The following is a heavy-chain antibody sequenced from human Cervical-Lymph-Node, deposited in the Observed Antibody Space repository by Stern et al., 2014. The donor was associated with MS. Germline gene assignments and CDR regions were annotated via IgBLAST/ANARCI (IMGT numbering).Heavy chain of an antibody. V-gene: IGHV4-31*03. Sequence: QVQLVQSGPGLVKPSQTLSLTCTVSGGSISSGGYYWNWIRQESGKGLEWIGDIYYSGTTYYNPSLQSRVSISADTSKNLFSLKLTSVTAADTAVYYCAGGQFDSSGYYAFPYWGQGALVTVSS. CDR3: AGGQFDSSGYYAFPY. J-gene: IGHJ4*02. D-gene: IGHD3-22*01. CDR1: GGSISSGGYY. CDR2: IYYSGTT.